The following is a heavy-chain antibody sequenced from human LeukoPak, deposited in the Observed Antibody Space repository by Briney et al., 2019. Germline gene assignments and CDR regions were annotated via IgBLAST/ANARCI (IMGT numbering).Heavy chain of an antibody. V-gene: IGHV3-23*01. Sequence: GGSLRLSCAASGFTFSSYAMRWVRQAPGKGLEWVSGISGSGGDTYYADSVKGRFTISRDNSKNTLYLQMNSLRAEDSAVYYCAKVLRSGDLFVSDSWGQGTLVTVSS. CDR3: AKVLRSGDLFVSDS. J-gene: IGHJ4*02. D-gene: IGHD4-17*01. CDR1: GFTFSSYA. CDR2: ISGSGGDT.